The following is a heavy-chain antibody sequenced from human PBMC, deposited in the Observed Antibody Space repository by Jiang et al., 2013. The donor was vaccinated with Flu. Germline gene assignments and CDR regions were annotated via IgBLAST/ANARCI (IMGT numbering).Heavy chain of an antibody. CDR1: GYTFPSNW. D-gene: IGHD3-22*01. J-gene: IGHJ5*02. CDR3: AKSAYYYDTSDYYKWFDP. V-gene: IGHV5-51*03. Sequence: GAEVKKPGESLKISCKGSGYTFPSNWIGWVRQMSGKGLEWMGVIHPGESHTRYSPSFQGRFTISRDNSKNTLYLQMNSLGAEDTAVYYCAKSAYYYDTSDYYKWFDPWGQGTLVTVSS. CDR2: IHPGESHT.